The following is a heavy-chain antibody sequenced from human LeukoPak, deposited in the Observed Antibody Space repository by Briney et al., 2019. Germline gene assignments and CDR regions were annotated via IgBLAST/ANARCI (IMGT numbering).Heavy chain of an antibody. V-gene: IGHV3-53*01. D-gene: IGHD3-22*01. CDR3: AGDRDYYSSSPPGY. CDR1: GFTVSSTY. CDR2: IYSGGST. Sequence: GGSLRLSCAASGFTVSSTYMSWVRQAPGKGLEWVSVIYSGGSTYYADSVKGRFTISRDNSKNTLYLQMNSLRAEDTAVYYCAGDRDYYSSSPPGYWGQGTLVTVSS. J-gene: IGHJ4*02.